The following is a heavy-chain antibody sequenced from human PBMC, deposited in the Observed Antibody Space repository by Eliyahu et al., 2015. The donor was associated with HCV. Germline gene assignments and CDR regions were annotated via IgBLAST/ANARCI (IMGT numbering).Heavy chain of an antibody. CDR1: GFTFSSXA. CDR2: ISGSGGXT. J-gene: IGHJ5*02. D-gene: IGHD6-13*01. CDR3: AKDYSSWPNWFDP. V-gene: IGHV3-23*01. Sequence: EVQLLESGGGLVQPGGSLRLSCAASGFTFSSXAMXWVRQXPGKGLEWVSAISGSGGXTYYADSVKGRFTISRDNSKNTLYLQMNSLRAEDTAVYYCAKDYSSWPNWFDPWGQGTLVTVSS.